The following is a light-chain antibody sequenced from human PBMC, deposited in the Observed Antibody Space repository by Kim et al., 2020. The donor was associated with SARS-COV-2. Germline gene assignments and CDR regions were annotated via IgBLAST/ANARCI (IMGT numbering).Light chain of an antibody. J-gene: IGLJ2*01. Sequence: QLVLTQPPSVSGAPGQRVTISCTGSSSNIGAGYYVHWYQQLPGTAPKVLIYGNKNRPSGVPDRFSGSQSGTSASLAITGLQAADEGDYYCQTFDSSLREVFGGGTQLTVL. CDR2: GNK. CDR1: SSNIGAGYY. V-gene: IGLV1-40*01. CDR3: QTFDSSLREV.